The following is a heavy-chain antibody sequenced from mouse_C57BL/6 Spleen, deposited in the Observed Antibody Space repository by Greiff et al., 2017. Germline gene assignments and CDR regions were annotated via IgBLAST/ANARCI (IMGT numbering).Heavy chain of an antibody. J-gene: IGHJ4*01. D-gene: IGHD2-4*01. CDR1: GYTFTSYW. Sequence: VQLQQPGAELVKPGASVKLSCKASGYTFTSYWMHWVKQRPGQGLEWIGMIHPNSGSTNYNKKFKSKATLTVDKSSSTAYMQLSSLTSEDSAVYYCARGEDYRGYYYDKGDWGQKTSVAVSS. V-gene: IGHV1-64*01. CDR3: ARGEDYRGYYYDKGD. CDR2: IHPNSGST.